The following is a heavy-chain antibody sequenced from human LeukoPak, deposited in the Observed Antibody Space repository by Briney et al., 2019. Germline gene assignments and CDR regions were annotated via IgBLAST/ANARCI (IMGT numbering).Heavy chain of an antibody. J-gene: IGHJ4*02. CDR3: ARDNIVVVAATKAYYFDY. CDR2: IYHSGST. CDR1: GGSISSSSYY. D-gene: IGHD2-15*01. Sequence: SETLSLTCTVSGGSISSSSYYWGWIRQPPGKGLEWIGSIYHSGSTHYNPSLKSRVTISVDTSKNQFSLKLSSVTAADTAVYYCARDNIVVVAATKAYYFDYWGQGTLVTVSS. V-gene: IGHV4-39*07.